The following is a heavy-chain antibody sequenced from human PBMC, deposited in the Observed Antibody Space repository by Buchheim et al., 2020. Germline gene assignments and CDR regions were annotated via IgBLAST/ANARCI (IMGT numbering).Heavy chain of an antibody. CDR3: ARGRGVGLEFRAVDY. D-gene: IGHD1-1*01. CDR2: INSDGGTT. V-gene: IGHV3-74*01. J-gene: IGHJ4*02. CDR1: GFTFSNYW. Sequence: EVQLVASGGGLVQPGGSLRLSCAASGFTFSNYWMHWVRQTPGKGLVWVSHINSDGGTTNYADSVKGRVTISRDNAKSTLYLQMSSLRAEDTAVYYCARGRGVGLEFRAVDYWGQGTL.